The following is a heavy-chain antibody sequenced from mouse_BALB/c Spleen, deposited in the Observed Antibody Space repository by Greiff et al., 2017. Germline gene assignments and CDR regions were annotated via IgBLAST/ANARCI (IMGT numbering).Heavy chain of an antibody. D-gene: IGHD2-1*01. CDR3: ARDEDGNYDAMDD. CDR2: IRNRANGYTT. Sequence: EVKLVESGGGLVQPGGSLRLSCATSGFTFTDYYMSWVRQPPGKALEWLGFIRNRANGYTTEYSASVKGRFTISRDNSQSILYLQMNTLRAEDSATYYCARDEDGNYDAMDDWGEGTSVTVSS. CDR1: GFTFTDYY. V-gene: IGHV7-3*02. J-gene: IGHJ4*01.